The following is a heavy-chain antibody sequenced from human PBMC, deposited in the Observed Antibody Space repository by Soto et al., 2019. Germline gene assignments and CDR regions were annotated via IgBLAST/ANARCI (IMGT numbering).Heavy chain of an antibody. CDR1: GYTFTSYD. D-gene: IGHD1-26*01. CDR2: MNPDNGNT. V-gene: IGHV1-8*01. Sequence: QVQLVQSGAEVKKPGASVKVSCKASGYTFTSYDINWVRQATGQGLEWMGWMNPDNGNTGYAQKFQGRVTMTRDTSIRTAYMDLSSLRPGDTAVYYCAGGPAEGEGATYYWGQGTLVTVSS. CDR3: AGGPAEGEGATYY. J-gene: IGHJ4*02.